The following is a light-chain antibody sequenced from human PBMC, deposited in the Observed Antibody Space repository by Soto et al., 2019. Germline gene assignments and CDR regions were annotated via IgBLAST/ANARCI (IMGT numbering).Light chain of an antibody. J-gene: IGLJ1*01. V-gene: IGLV2-14*01. CDR3: ASFTTSSTRV. CDR2: EVN. CDR1: SSDVGGYNY. Sequence: QSVLTQPASVSGSPGQSITISCTGTSSDVGGYNYVSWYQQHPGKAPKVIIYEVNNRPSGVSNRFSGSKSGNTASLTISGLQAEDEADYYCASFTTSSTRVFGTGTKLTVL.